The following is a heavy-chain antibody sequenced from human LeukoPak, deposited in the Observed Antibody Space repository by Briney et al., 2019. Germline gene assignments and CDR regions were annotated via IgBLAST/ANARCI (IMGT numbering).Heavy chain of an antibody. CDR2: IYYSGST. CDR3: ASYKKDYGDYVYWFDP. CDR1: GGSISSGDYY. V-gene: IGHV4-31*03. Sequence: SETLSLTCTVSGGSISSGDYYWSWLRQHPGTGLEWIGYIYYSGSTYYNPSLKSRVTISVDTSKNQFSLKLSSVTAADTAVYYCASYKKDYGDYVYWFDPWGQGTLVTVSS. D-gene: IGHD4-17*01. J-gene: IGHJ5*02.